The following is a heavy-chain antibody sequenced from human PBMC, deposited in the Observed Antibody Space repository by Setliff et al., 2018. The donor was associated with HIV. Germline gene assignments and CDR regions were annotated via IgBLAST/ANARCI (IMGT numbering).Heavy chain of an antibody. Sequence: GGSLRLSCAASGFTFSSYAMSWVRQAPGKGLEWVSAISGSGGSTYYADSVKGRFTTSRDNSKNTLYLQMNSLRAEDTAVYYCALTVRYCSGGSCKTPGYFDYWGQGTLVTVSS. CDR2: ISGSGGST. J-gene: IGHJ4*02. CDR1: GFTFSSYA. D-gene: IGHD2-15*01. V-gene: IGHV3-23*01. CDR3: ALTVRYCSGGSCKTPGYFDY.